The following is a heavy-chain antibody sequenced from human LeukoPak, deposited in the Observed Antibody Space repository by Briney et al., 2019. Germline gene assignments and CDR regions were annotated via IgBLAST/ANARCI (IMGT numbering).Heavy chain of an antibody. CDR1: GYTFTSYY. CDR2: INPSGGST. CDR3: ATIAVAGTWDFDY. Sequence: ASVKVSCKASGYTFTSYYMHWVRQAPGQGLEWMGIINPSGGSTSYAQKFQGRVTMTRDTSTSTVYMELSRLRSEDTAVYYCATIAVAGTWDFDYWGQGTLVTVSS. D-gene: IGHD6-19*01. J-gene: IGHJ4*02. V-gene: IGHV1-46*01.